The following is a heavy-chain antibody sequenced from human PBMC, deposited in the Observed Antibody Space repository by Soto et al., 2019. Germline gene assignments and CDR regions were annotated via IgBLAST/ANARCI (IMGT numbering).Heavy chain of an antibody. D-gene: IGHD3-10*01. CDR1: GFTFSNYA. V-gene: IGHV3-23*01. CDR2: VNNGGGGT. CDR3: AKERLGRGIDY. J-gene: IGHJ4*02. Sequence: EVLLLDSGGGLVQPGGSLRLSCAASGFTFSNYAMTWVRQAPGKGPEWISTVNNGGGGTYYADSVKGRFTISRDNSKKTLYLQVSSLRSEDTAVYYCAKERLGRGIDYWGQGLLVTVSS.